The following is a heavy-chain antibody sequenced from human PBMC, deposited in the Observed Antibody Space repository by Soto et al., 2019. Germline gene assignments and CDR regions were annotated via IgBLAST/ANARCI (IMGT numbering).Heavy chain of an antibody. V-gene: IGHV1-2*02. CDR3: GRGPSGQIVVSY. CDR1: GYTFTGHY. Sequence: ASVKVSCKASGYTFTGHYIHWVRQAPEQGPEWMGEIGPESGATRYAQKFQGRVTMTMDMSITTVYMELSNLSPDDTAVYYCGRGPSGQIVVSYWAKGTPVTVYS. D-gene: IGHD5-12*01. CDR2: IGPESGAT. J-gene: IGHJ4*02.